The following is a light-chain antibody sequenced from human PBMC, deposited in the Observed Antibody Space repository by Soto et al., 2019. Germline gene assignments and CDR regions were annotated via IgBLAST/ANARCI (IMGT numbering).Light chain of an antibody. Sequence: EVMFTQSPATLSSFPGDRVTLSCSARRYINTRLAWYQHRPVQAPGLLIYQTSIRAAGLPARFSGRGSGTDSPLTISSLAYEDFAVYYCQPRVTWVTFGAGTKVDIK. CDR3: QPRVTWVT. CDR1: RYINTR. J-gene: IGKJ3*01. V-gene: IGKV3-11*01. CDR2: QTS.